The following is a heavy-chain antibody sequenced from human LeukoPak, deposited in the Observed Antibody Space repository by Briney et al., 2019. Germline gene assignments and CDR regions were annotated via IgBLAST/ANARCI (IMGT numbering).Heavy chain of an antibody. J-gene: IGHJ6*03. Sequence: KTGGSLRLSCAASGFTFSSYSMNWVRQAPGKGLEWVSSISSSSSYIYYADSVKGRFTISRDNAKNSLYLQMNSLRAEDTAVYYCARDPYSGGYSSYYYYYMDVWGKGTTVTVSS. D-gene: IGHD1-26*01. CDR1: GFTFSSYS. V-gene: IGHV3-21*01. CDR3: ARDPYSGGYSSYYYYYMDV. CDR2: ISSSSSYI.